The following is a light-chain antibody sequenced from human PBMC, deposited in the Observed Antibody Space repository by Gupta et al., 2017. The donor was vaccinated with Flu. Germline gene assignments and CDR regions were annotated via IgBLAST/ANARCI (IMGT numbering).Light chain of an antibody. CDR2: DVS. Sequence: QSALTQPPSVSGSPGQPITISCTGTSSDVGGSNYVSWYQQHPGKAPKLMIYDVSNRPSGVSSRFSGSKSGNTASLTISGLEAEDETDYYCSSYTSSNTFYVFGTGTKVTVL. V-gene: IGLV2-14*01. CDR3: SSYTSSNTFYV. CDR1: SSDVGGSNY. J-gene: IGLJ1*01.